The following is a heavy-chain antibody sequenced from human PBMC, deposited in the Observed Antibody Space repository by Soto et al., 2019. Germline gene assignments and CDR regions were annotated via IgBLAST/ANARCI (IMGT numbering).Heavy chain of an antibody. D-gene: IGHD1-26*01. J-gene: IGHJ4*02. Sequence: PGGSLRLSYAASGFTFDDYGMSWARQAPGKGLEWVSGVNWNGGSTGYADSVKGRFTISRDNAKNSLYLQMNSLRAEDTAFYYCVRGASLNFDYWGQGTLVTVSS. V-gene: IGHV3-20*03. CDR2: VNWNGGST. CDR3: VRGASLNFDY. CDR1: GFTFDDYG.